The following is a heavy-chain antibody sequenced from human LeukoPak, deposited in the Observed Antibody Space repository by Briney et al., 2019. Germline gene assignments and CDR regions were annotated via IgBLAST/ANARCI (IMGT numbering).Heavy chain of an antibody. CDR1: GYTFTSYY. D-gene: IGHD5-12*01. CDR2: INPSGGST. CDR3: ARSERVGWLHRRFAFDY. Sequence: ASVKVSCKASGYTFTSYYMHWVRQAPGQGLEWMGIINPSGGSTSYAQKFQGRVTMTRDTSTSTVYMELSSLRSEDTAVYYCARSERVGWLHRRFAFDYWGQGTLVTVSS. V-gene: IGHV1-46*01. J-gene: IGHJ4*02.